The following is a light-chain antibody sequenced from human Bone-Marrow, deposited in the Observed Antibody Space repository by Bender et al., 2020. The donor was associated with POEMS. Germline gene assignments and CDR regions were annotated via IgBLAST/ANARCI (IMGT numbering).Light chain of an antibody. CDR1: RSNIATHY. CDR2: TNN. Sequence: QSVLTQPPSASGTPGQRVTISCSGSRSNIATHYVYWYQQLPGTAPRLLIYTNNERPSGVPDRFSGSKSGTSASLAITGLQSDDEAIYFCVAWDASLNGWVFGGGTKLTVL. V-gene: IGLV1-47*02. CDR3: VAWDASLNGWV. J-gene: IGLJ3*02.